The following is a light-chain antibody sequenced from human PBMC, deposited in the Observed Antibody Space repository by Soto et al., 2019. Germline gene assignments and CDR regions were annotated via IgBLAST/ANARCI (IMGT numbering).Light chain of an antibody. CDR2: KAS. J-gene: IGKJ1*01. Sequence: DIQMTQSPSTLSASVGDRVTITCRASQSISSWLAWYQQKPGKAPKLLIYKASSLESGVPSRFSSSGSGTEFTLTISSLQPDDFATYYCQQYNSYSPPWTFGQGTKVEIK. CDR1: QSISSW. CDR3: QQYNSYSPPWT. V-gene: IGKV1-5*03.